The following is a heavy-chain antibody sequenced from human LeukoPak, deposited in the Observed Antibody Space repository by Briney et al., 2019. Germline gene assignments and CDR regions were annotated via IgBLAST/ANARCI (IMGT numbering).Heavy chain of an antibody. CDR1: GFTFSSYE. Sequence: GGSLRLSCAASGFTFSSYEMNWVRQAPGKGLEWVSYISSSGNTVKYADSVKGRFTISRDNAKNSLYLQMNSMRADDTAVYYCARRTALEQYFDYWGQGTLVTVSS. CDR2: ISSSGNTV. CDR3: ARRTALEQYFDY. D-gene: IGHD1/OR15-1a*01. J-gene: IGHJ4*02. V-gene: IGHV3-48*03.